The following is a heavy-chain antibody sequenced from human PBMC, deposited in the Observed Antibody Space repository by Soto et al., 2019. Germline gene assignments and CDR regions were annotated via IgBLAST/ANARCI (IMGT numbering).Heavy chain of an antibody. D-gene: IGHD3-9*01. V-gene: IGHV4-59*01. Sequence: SETLSLTCSVSGASISSYYWTWIRQPPGGGLEWIGYMHHTQGTNDNPSLRGRVHMSIDTSMNQFSLRLTSVTAADTAVYYCARVPFVGYFDWLDPWGHGTLVTVSS. CDR2: MHHTQGT. CDR3: ARVPFVGYFDWLDP. J-gene: IGHJ5*02. CDR1: GASISSYY.